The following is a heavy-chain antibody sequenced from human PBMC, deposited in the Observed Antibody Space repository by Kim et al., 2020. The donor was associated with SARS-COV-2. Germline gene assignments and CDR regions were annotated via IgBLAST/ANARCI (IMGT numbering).Heavy chain of an antibody. Sequence: GGSLRLSCAASGFTFSSYGMHWVRQAPGKGLEWVAVIWYDGSNKYYADSVKGRFTISRDNSKNTLYLQMNSLRAEDTAVYYCARALDSYCSGGSCYFSAFLPPSDYWGQGTLVTVSS. CDR1: GFTFSSYG. CDR3: ARALDSYCSGGSCYFSAFLPPSDY. J-gene: IGHJ4*02. D-gene: IGHD2-15*01. CDR2: IWYDGSNK. V-gene: IGHV3-33*01.